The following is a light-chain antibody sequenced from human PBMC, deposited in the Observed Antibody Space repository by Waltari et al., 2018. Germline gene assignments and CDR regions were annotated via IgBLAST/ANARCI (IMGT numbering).Light chain of an antibody. V-gene: IGKV3-15*01. CDR2: GAS. CDR3: QQYNNWPPKNT. J-gene: IGKJ2*01. CDR1: QSVSSI. Sequence: EIVMTQSPATLSVSQGERATLSCPARQSVSSILAWYQQKPGQAPRLLIYGASTRATGIPARFSGSGSGTEFTLTISSLQSEDFAVYYCQQYNNWPPKNTFGQGTKLEIK.